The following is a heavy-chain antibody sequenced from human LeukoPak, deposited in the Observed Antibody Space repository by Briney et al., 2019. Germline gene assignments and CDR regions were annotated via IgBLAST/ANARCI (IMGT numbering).Heavy chain of an antibody. V-gene: IGHV4-39*01. CDR1: GGSINRNTYY. CDR3: ARHPEPTVTLNGLRNYYIDV. Sequence: PSETLSLTCTVSGGSINRNTYYWGWIRQPPGKGLEWIGTIYYSGNTYYNPSLKSRLSISVDTSKSQFSLKLNSVTAADTAVYYCARHPEPTVTLNGLRNYYIDVWGKGTTVTISS. J-gene: IGHJ6*03. D-gene: IGHD4-17*01. CDR2: IYYSGNT.